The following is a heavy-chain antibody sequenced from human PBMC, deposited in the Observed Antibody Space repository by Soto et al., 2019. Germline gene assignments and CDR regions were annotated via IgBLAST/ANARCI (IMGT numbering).Heavy chain of an antibody. V-gene: IGHV4-59*01. CDR3: ARDHPHSYGIYYFDY. CDR1: GGSFSGYY. Sequence: SETLSLTCAVHGGSFSGYYWDWIRQPPGKGLEWIGYIYSSGSTNYNPSLKSRVTISADTSKNQVSLKLTSVTAADTAVYYCARDHPHSYGIYYFDYWGQGTLVTVSS. CDR2: IYSSGST. J-gene: IGHJ4*02. D-gene: IGHD5-18*01.